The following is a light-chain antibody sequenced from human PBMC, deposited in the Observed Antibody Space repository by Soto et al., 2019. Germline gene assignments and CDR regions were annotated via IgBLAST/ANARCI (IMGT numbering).Light chain of an antibody. V-gene: IGLV2-14*01. J-gene: IGLJ2*01. CDR2: EVS. CDR1: SSDVGGYNY. Sequence: QSVLTQPASVSGSPGQSITISCTGTSSDVGGYNYVSWYQQHPGKAPKLMIYEVSNRPSGVSNRFSGSKSGNTASLTISGLQAADEADYYCSSYTSSSTLVVFGGGTNVTVL. CDR3: SSYTSSSTLVV.